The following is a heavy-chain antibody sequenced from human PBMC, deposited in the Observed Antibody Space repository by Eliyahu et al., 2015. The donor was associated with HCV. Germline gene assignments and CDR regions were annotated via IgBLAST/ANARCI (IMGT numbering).Heavy chain of an antibody. CDR3: ARKGDGSNSYPFDY. CDR2: IRNKANSYTT. D-gene: IGHD2-2*01. CDR1: GFTFSDHY. J-gene: IGHJ4*02. Sequence: EVQLVESGGGLVQPGGSLRLSCAASGFTFSDHYMDWVRQAPGKGLEWVGRIRNKANSYTTEYAASVKGRFTISRDDSKNSLYLQMNSLHTEDTAVYYCARKGDGSNSYPFDYWGQGTLVTVSS. V-gene: IGHV3-72*01.